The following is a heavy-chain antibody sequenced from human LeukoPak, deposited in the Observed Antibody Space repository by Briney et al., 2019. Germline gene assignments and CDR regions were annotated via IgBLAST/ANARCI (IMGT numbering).Heavy chain of an antibody. CDR1: GFTFSDYY. D-gene: IGHD2-21*02. Sequence: PGGSLRLSCAASGFTFSDYYMSWARQAPGKGLEWVGFIRSKAYGGTTEYAASVKGRFTISRDDSKSIAYLQMNSLKTEDTAVYYCTRAWCGGDCYPLFDYWGQGTLVTVSS. CDR3: TRAWCGGDCYPLFDY. V-gene: IGHV3-49*04. CDR2: IRSKAYGGTT. J-gene: IGHJ4*02.